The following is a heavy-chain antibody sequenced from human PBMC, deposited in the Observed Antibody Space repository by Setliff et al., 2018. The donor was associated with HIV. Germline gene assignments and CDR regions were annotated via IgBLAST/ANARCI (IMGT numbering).Heavy chain of an antibody. Sequence: SETLSLTCTVSGGSINSNYWGWIRQPPGKGLEWIGYIYTSGRTNYNPSLKSRVTISVDTSKNQFSLELSSVTAADTSVFYCARGLQLDLIRGVYFDSWGQGTLVTVSS. J-gene: IGHJ4*02. D-gene: IGHD2-8*01. V-gene: IGHV4-4*08. CDR2: IYTSGRT. CDR1: GGSINSNY. CDR3: ARGLQLDLIRGVYFDS.